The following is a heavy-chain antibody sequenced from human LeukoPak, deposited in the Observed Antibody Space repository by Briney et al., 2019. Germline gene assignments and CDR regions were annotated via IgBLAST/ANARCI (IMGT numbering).Heavy chain of an antibody. CDR1: GYTSTYYA. J-gene: IGHJ4*02. CDR2: INAGNGKT. D-gene: IGHD4-17*01. Sequence: ASVKVSCKPSGYTSTYYAVQWVRQAPGQRLEWMGWINAGNGKTKYSQKFQDRVTITRDTSATTAYLDLNSLRSEDTAVYYCARARWTSTVTTYYLDYWGQGPLVTVSS. CDR3: ARARWTSTVTTYYLDY. V-gene: IGHV1-3*01.